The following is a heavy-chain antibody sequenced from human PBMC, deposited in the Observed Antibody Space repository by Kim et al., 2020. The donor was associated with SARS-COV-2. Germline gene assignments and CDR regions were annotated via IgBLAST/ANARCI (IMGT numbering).Heavy chain of an antibody. Sequence: FQGRVTITADESTSTAYMELSSLRSEDTAVYYCSRGDTYYYDSSGSAFDIWGQGTMVTVSS. V-gene: IGHV1-69*01. D-gene: IGHD3-22*01. CDR3: SRGDTYYYDSSGSAFDI. J-gene: IGHJ3*02.